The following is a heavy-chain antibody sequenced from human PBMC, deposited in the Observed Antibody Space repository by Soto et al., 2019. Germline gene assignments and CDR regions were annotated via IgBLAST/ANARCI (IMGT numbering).Heavy chain of an antibody. CDR3: ARDGRVERFDP. Sequence: SLRLSCAASGFTFISDWMSWVRRAPGQGLEWVASIKQDGSEKYYVDSVQGRFTISRDNAKNSLYLQMNSLRAEDTAVYYWARDGRVERFDPWGQGTLVTVSS. J-gene: IGHJ5*02. CDR2: IKQDGSEK. D-gene: IGHD3-3*01. CDR1: GFTFISDW. V-gene: IGHV3-7*01.